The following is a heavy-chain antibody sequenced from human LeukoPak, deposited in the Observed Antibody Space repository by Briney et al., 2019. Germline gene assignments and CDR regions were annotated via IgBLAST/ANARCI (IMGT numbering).Heavy chain of an antibody. D-gene: IGHD6-13*01. CDR3: TTDSSSWYVDI. J-gene: IGHJ3*02. Sequence: PGGSLRLSCAASGFTFRNAWMSWVRQAPGKGLEWVGRIKSKTDGGTTDYAAPVKGRFTISRDDSKNTLYLQMNSLKTEDTAVYYCTTDSSSWYVDIWGQGTMVTVSS. CDR2: IKSKTDGGTT. V-gene: IGHV3-15*01. CDR1: GFTFRNAW.